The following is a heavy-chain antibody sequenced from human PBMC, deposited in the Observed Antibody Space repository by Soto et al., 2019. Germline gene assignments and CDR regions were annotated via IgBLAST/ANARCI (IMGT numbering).Heavy chain of an antibody. CDR1: GFTFSSYS. V-gene: IGHV3-21*01. J-gene: IGHJ6*02. Sequence: GGSLRLSCAASGFTFSSYSMNWVRQAPGKGLEWVSSISSSSYIYYADSVKGRFTISRDNAKNSLYLQMNSLRAEDTAVYYCARDKQWLVRGYYYGMDVWGQGTTVTVS. CDR3: ARDKQWLVRGYYYGMDV. D-gene: IGHD6-19*01. CDR2: ISSSSYI.